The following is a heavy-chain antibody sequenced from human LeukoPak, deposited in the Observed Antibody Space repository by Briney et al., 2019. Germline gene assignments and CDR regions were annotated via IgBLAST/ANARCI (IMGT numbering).Heavy chain of an antibody. CDR2: ISSSSSTI. V-gene: IGHV3-11*01. J-gene: IGHJ5*02. CDR1: GFILSDYY. CDR3: ARLPNYGDYPNWFDP. Sequence: PGGSLRLSCAASGFILSDYYMTWIRQAPGKGLEWVSYISSSSSTIYYADSVKGRFTISRDNSKNTLYLQMNSLRAEDTAVYYCARLPNYGDYPNWFDPWGQGTLVTVSS. D-gene: IGHD4-17*01.